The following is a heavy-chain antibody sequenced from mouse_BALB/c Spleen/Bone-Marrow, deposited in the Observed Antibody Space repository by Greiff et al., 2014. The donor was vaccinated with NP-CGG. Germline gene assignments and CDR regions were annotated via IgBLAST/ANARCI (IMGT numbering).Heavy chain of an antibody. Sequence: VQLQQSXPELVKPGASVKISCKASGYSFTGYYMHWVKQSHVKSLEWIGRINPYNGATSYNQNFKVKASLTVDKSSSTAYMELHSLTSEDSAVYYCAKNYRYDGALDYWGQGTSVTVSS. V-gene: IGHV1-26*01. J-gene: IGHJ4*01. CDR2: INPYNGAT. CDR3: AKNYRYDGALDY. CDR1: GYSFTGYY. D-gene: IGHD2-14*01.